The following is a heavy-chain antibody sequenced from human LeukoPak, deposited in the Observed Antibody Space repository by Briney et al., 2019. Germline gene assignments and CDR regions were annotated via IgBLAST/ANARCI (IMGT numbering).Heavy chain of an antibody. V-gene: IGHV3-21*01. Sequence: PGGSLRLSCAASGFTFSNSNMNWVRQAPGKGLEWVASVSSSSSYIYYADSVKGRFTISRDNAKNSLYLQMNSLRAEDTAVYYCAIDRSSGYYGLDFWGQGTLVTVSS. D-gene: IGHD3-22*01. J-gene: IGHJ4*02. CDR1: GFTFSNSN. CDR2: VSSSSSYI. CDR3: AIDRSSGYYGLDF.